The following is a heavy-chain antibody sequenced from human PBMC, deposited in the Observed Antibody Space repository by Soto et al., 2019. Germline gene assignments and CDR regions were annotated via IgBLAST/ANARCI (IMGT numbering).Heavy chain of an antibody. CDR2: IYYGGST. CDR3: GREPSI. J-gene: IGHJ1*01. V-gene: IGHV4-31*03. Sequence: QVQLQESGPGLVKPSQTLSLTCTVSGGSSNSGGYYWNWIRQHPGKGLEWIGYIYYGGSTYYNPYPKSRVTISVNTSKTQVTLKLSSVTAADTAVYCCGREPSIGGPGTLVPVSS. CDR1: GGSSNSGGYY.